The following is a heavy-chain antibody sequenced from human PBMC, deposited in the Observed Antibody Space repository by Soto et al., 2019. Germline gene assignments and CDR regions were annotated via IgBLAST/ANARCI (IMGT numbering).Heavy chain of an antibody. CDR3: ARGGGMTTVTTGKIFDY. V-gene: IGHV4-34*01. CDR1: GESFSAYY. CDR2: INHSGST. J-gene: IGHJ4*02. Sequence: QVQLQQWGAGLLKPSETLSLTCAVYGESFSAYYWSWIRQPPGKGLEWIGEINHSGSTNYNPSLKSRVTISVDTSKNQFSLNLNSVTAAATAVYYCARGGGMTTVTTGKIFDYWGQGNLVTVSS. D-gene: IGHD4-17*01.